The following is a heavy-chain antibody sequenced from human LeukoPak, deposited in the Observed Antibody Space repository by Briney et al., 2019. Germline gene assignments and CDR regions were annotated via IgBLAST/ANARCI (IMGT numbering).Heavy chain of an antibody. Sequence: PGRSLRLSCAASGFTFSSYAMHWVRQAPGKGLEWVAVISYDGSNKYYADSVKGRFTISRDNSKNTLYLQMNSLRAEDTAVYYCARDFRIVGATTFDYWGQGTLVTVSS. CDR1: GFTFSSYA. CDR3: ARDFRIVGATTFDY. J-gene: IGHJ4*02. D-gene: IGHD1-26*01. CDR2: ISYDGSNK. V-gene: IGHV3-30-3*01.